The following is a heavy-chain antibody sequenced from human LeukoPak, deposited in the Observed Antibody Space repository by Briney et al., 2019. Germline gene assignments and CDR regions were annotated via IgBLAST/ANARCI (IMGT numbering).Heavy chain of an antibody. CDR2: ISPNNGNT. CDR1: GYTFGTSS. CDR3: TRVRNSNNWWGAFDI. V-gene: IGHV1-18*01. Sequence: ASVNVSCKAFGYTFGTSSISWVRQAPGQRLEWMGWISPNNGNTHYAQGVQGRVTMTTDTSRSTAYMELRSLRSDDTAVYYCTRVRNSNNWWGAFDIWGQGTMVTVSS. D-gene: IGHD1-1*01. J-gene: IGHJ3*02.